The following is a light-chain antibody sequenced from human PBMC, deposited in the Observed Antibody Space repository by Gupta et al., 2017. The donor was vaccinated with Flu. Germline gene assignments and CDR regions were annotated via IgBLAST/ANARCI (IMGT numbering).Light chain of an antibody. Sequence: SYEVTQSPSVTVHLGQTARITCRGHDIRTKNVAWYQQKPGQAPLVVIYRDYNRPSGIPERFSGSNSGDTATLIISEAQVGDEADYYCQMWDTSVVFGGGTRLTVL. J-gene: IGLJ2*01. CDR2: RDY. V-gene: IGLV3-9*01. CDR1: DIRTKN. CDR3: QMWDTSVV.